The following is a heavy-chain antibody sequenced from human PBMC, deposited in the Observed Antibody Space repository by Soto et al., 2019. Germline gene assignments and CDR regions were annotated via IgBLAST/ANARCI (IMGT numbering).Heavy chain of an antibody. CDR1: GYTFTSYY. V-gene: IGHV1-46*01. Sequence: QVQLVQSGAEVKKPGASVKVSCKSSGYTFTSYYIHWVRQAPGQGLEWMGIIKPSGGRATYAQTFEGRVTMSSHTSSSTVYVERGSLISEGMAVYYCARAAAPGSGSRMDVWGQGTTVTVSS. D-gene: IGHD6-13*01. CDR2: IKPSGGRA. CDR3: ARAAAPGSGSRMDV. J-gene: IGHJ6*02.